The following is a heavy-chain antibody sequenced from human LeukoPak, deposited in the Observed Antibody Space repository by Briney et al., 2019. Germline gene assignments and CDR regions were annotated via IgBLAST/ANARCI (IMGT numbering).Heavy chain of an antibody. Sequence: GGSLRLSCAASGFTFSSYSMSWVRQAPGKGLEWVSFITSSSSYINYADSAKGRFTISRDNAKKSVFLQMNSLRDEDTAVYYCARVLSGATTINYCYYYMDVWGKGTTVTVSS. J-gene: IGHJ6*03. CDR2: ITSSSSYI. CDR3: ARVLSGATTINYCYYYMDV. D-gene: IGHD1-26*01. V-gene: IGHV3-21*01. CDR1: GFTFSSYS.